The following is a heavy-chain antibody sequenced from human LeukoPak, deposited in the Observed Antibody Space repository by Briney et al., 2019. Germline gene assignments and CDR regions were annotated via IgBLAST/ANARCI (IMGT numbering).Heavy chain of an antibody. D-gene: IGHD3-10*01. Sequence: SETLSLTCAVSGGSISSGGYYWSWIRQPPGKGLEWIRYIYHSGSTYYNPSLKSRVTISVDRSKNQFSLKLSSVSAADTAVYYCARERWDGSESHGGFDPWGQGTLVTVSS. CDR1: GGSISSGGYY. CDR3: ARERWDGSESHGGFDP. J-gene: IGHJ5*02. CDR2: IYHSGST. V-gene: IGHV4-30-2*01.